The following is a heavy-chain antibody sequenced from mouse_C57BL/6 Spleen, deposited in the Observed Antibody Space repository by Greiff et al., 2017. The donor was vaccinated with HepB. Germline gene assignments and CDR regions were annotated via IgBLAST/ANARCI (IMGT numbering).Heavy chain of an antibody. D-gene: IGHD4-1*01. CDR2: INPNNGGT. J-gene: IGHJ1*03. V-gene: IGHV1-18*01. Sequence: VQLQQSGPELVKPGASVKIPCKASGYTFTDYNMDWVKQSHGKSLEWIGDINPNNGGTIYNQKFKGKATLTVDKSSSTAYMELRSLTSEDTAVYYCARWDGLYFDVWGTGTTVTVSS. CDR3: ARWDGLYFDV. CDR1: GYTFTDYN.